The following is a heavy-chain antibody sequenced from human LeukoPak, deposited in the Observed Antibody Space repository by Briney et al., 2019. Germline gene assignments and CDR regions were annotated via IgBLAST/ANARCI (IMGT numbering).Heavy chain of an antibody. V-gene: IGHV4-59*12. CDR3: ARDITGLDSGSYYYYYYMDV. CDR1: GGSISSYY. CDR2: IYYSGST. D-gene: IGHD3-10*01. Sequence: PSETLSLTCTVSGGSISSYYWSWIRQPPGKGLEWIGYIYYSGSTNYNPSLKSRVTISVDTSKNQFSLKLSYVTAADTAVYYCARDITGLDSGSYYYYYYMDVWGKGTTVTISS. J-gene: IGHJ6*03.